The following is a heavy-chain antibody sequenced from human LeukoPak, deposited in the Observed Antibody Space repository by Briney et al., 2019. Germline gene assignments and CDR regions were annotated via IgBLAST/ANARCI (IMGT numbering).Heavy chain of an antibody. CDR2: INHSGST. V-gene: IGHV4-34*01. J-gene: IGHJ4*02. CDR3: ARRRYSSTWYY. D-gene: IGHD6-13*01. CDR1: GGSFSGYY. Sequence: KPSETLSLTCAVYGGSFSGYYWNWIRQPPGKGLEWIGEINHSGSTNYNPSLKSRVTISVDTSKNQFSLKLSSVTAADTAIYYCARRRYSSTWYYWGQGTLVTVSS.